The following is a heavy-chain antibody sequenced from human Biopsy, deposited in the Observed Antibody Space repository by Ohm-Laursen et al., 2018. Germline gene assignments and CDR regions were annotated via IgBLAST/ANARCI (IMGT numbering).Heavy chain of an antibody. V-gene: IGHV3-23*01. CDR3: ARAGPYYSDF. J-gene: IGHJ4*02. CDR2: IGSDARST. CDR1: GFTFSNYA. Sequence: SLRLSCTASGFTFSNYAMGWVRKAPGQGQECTSSIGSDARSTLYADSVQGRFTISRDNSKNTLYLQIDNLRAEDTALYYCARAGPYYSDFWGQGTLVTVSS.